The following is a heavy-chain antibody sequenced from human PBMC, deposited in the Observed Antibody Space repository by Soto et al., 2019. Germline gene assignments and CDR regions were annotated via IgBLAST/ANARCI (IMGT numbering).Heavy chain of an antibody. CDR2: INANNGNT. V-gene: IGHV1-3*01. J-gene: IGHJ4*02. Sequence: ASVKVSCKASGYTFTTYALHWVRQAHGQRLEWMGWINANNGNTKYSQKFQGRVTITRDTSASTAYMELNSLRSEDTAVYYCARGGGYYDSIGYYGGHYFDYWGQGTLVTVSS. D-gene: IGHD3-22*01. CDR3: ARGGGYYDSIGYYGGHYFDY. CDR1: GYTFTTYA.